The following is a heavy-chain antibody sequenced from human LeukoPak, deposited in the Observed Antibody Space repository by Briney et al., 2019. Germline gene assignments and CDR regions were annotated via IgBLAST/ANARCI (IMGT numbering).Heavy chain of an antibody. CDR2: ISRNGGST. J-gene: IGHJ6*02. V-gene: IGHV3-64D*06. D-gene: IGHD6-13*01. CDR1: GFTFSSYA. Sequence: LPGGSLRLSCSASGFTFSSYAMHWVRQAPGKGLEYVSAISRNGGSTYYADSVKGRFTISRDNSKNTLYLQMSSLRAEDTAVYYCVKGQGRIAGTYYGMDVWGQGTTVTVSS. CDR3: VKGQGRIAGTYYGMDV.